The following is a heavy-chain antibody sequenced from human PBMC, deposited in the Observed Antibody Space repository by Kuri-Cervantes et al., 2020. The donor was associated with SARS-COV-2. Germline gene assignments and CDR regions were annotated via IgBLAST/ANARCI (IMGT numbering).Heavy chain of an antibody. CDR3: ARGGYVVYYYYYGMDV. V-gene: IGHV4-39*01. Sequence: GSLRLSCTVSGGSISSSSYYWGWIRQPPGKGLEWIGSIYYSGSTYYNPSLKSRVTISVDTSKNQFSLKLSSVTAADTAVYYCARGGYVVYYYYYGMDVWGQGTTVTVSS. D-gene: IGHD6-25*01. CDR2: IYYSGST. J-gene: IGHJ6*02. CDR1: GGSISSSSYY.